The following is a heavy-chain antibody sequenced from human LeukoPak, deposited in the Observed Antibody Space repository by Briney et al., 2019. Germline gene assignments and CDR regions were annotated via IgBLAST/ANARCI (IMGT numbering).Heavy chain of an antibody. D-gene: IGHD4-17*01. Sequence: GASVKVSCKASGYTFTGYYMHWVRQAPGQGLEWMGWINPNSGGTNYAQKFQGRVTMTRDTSISTAYMELSRLRSDDTAVYYCARGVRYDYGDYGFDYWGQGTLVTVSS. V-gene: IGHV1-2*02. J-gene: IGHJ4*02. CDR2: INPNSGGT. CDR1: GYTFTGYY. CDR3: ARGVRYDYGDYGFDY.